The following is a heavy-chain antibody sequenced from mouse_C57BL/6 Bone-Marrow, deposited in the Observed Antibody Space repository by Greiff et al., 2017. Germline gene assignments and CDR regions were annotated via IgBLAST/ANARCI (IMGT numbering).Heavy chain of an antibody. CDR2: INYDGSST. CDR3: ARGRPEGYAMDY. V-gene: IGHV5-16*01. CDR1: GFTFSDYY. J-gene: IGHJ4*01. Sequence: EVQLQESEGGLVQPGSSMKLSCTASGFTFSDYYMAWVRQVPETGLEGVANINYDGSSTYYLDSLKSRFIISRYNAKNILYLQMSSLKSENTATYYCARGRPEGYAMDYWGQETSVTVSS.